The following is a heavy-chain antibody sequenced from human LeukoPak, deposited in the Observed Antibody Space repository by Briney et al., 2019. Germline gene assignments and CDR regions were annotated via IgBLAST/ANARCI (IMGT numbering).Heavy chain of an antibody. CDR2: IIPIFGTA. D-gene: IGHD2-2*01. CDR1: GGTFSSYA. J-gene: IGHJ4*02. V-gene: IGHV1-69*13. CDR3: ASRLYCSNTRCRNFPFAY. Sequence: VASVKVSCKASGGTFSSYAINWVRQAPGQGLEWMGGIIPIFGTANCAQKFQDRVTITADESTSTAYMELSSLRSEDTAIYYCASRLYCSNTRCRNFPFAYWGQGTLVTVSS.